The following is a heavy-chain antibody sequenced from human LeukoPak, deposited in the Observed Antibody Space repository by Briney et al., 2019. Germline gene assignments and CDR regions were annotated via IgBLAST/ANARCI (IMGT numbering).Heavy chain of an antibody. D-gene: IGHD3-22*01. V-gene: IGHV3-23*01. J-gene: IGHJ4*02. Sequence: GYLRLSCAASGYTFSSYAMSWVRQAPGKGLEWVSAISGSGGSTYYADSVKGRFTISRDNSKNTLYLQMNSLRAEDTAVYYCAKEIETYYYDSSGYYQFDYWGQGTLVTVSS. CDR2: ISGSGGST. CDR3: AKEIETYYYDSSGYYQFDY. CDR1: GYTFSSYA.